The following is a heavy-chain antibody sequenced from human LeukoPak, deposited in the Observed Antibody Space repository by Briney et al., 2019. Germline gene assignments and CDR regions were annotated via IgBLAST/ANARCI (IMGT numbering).Heavy chain of an antibody. CDR1: GGTFSSYA. J-gene: IGHJ4*02. D-gene: IGHD6-13*01. Sequence: SVKVSCKASGGTFSSYAISWVRQAPGQGLEWMGRIIPIFGTANYAQKFQGRVTITTDESTSTAYMELSSLRSEDTAVYYCARDMAVQQPPINYFDYWGQGTLVIVSS. CDR2: IIPIFGTA. CDR3: ARDMAVQQPPINYFDY. V-gene: IGHV1-69*05.